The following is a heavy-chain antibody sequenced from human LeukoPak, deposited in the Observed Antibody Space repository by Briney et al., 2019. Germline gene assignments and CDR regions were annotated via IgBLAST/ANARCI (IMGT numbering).Heavy chain of an antibody. V-gene: IGHV3-30*03. CDR1: GFAFSSYG. D-gene: IGHD3-10*01. Sequence: GGSLRLSCAASGFAFSSYGMNWVRQSPGKGPEWAALISNDGSNKFYPDSVRGRFTISRDNSKNTVYLQMNSLRPEDTAVYYCAREPDEIVRGVIDYWGQGTLVTVSS. J-gene: IGHJ4*02. CDR2: ISNDGSNK. CDR3: AREPDEIVRGVIDY.